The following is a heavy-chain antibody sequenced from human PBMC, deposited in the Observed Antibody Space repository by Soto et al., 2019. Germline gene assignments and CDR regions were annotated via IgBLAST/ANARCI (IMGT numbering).Heavy chain of an antibody. CDR2: IIPIFGTA. CDR1: GGTFSSYA. Sequence: QVQLVQSGAEVKKPGSSVKVSCKASGGTFSSYAISWVRQAPGQGLEWMGGIIPIFGTANYAQKFQGGVTITADESTSTAYMELSSLRSEDTAVYYCAREKGPYYYDSSGYHAFDIWGQGTMVTVSS. D-gene: IGHD3-22*01. V-gene: IGHV1-69*01. J-gene: IGHJ3*02. CDR3: AREKGPYYYDSSGYHAFDI.